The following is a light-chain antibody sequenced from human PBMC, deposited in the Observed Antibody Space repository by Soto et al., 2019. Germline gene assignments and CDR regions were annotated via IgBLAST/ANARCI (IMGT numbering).Light chain of an antibody. CDR1: QSVSTD. J-gene: IGKJ3*01. Sequence: VLTPLAPTLSVSPREKGTRYGRAIQSVSTDLAWYQQKPGQAPRLLIYGASTRVTDVPARFSGGGSGTEFTLTISSLHSEDVAIYYCLQYNDWPPITFGPGTKVDIK. CDR2: GAS. CDR3: LQYNDWPPIT. V-gene: IGKV3-15*01.